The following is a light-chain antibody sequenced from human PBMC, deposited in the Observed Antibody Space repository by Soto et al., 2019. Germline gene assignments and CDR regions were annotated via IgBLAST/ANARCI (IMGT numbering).Light chain of an antibody. Sequence: EVVLTQSPGTLSLSPGERATLSCRASQSVSSGYLGWYQQKPGQAPRLLIYGASSRATGIPDRFSGSGSGTDFTLTISSREPEDFAVYFYQQYTYSPWTFGQGTKVEIK. CDR2: GAS. CDR1: QSVSSGY. V-gene: IGKV3-20*01. J-gene: IGKJ1*01. CDR3: QQYTYSPWT.